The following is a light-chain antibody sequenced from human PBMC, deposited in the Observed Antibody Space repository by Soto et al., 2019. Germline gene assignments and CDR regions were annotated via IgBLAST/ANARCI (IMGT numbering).Light chain of an antibody. V-gene: IGLV2-14*01. CDR2: EVS. CDR1: SSDIGSYNY. J-gene: IGLJ1*01. CDR3: SSYTDTSSLLFV. Sequence: QSVLTQPASVSGSPGQSITISCTGTSSDIGSYNYVAWYQLHPGKAPKLLISEVSNRPSGVSNRFSGSKSGNTASLTISGLQAEDEADYFCSSYTDTSSLLFVFGTGTKVTVL.